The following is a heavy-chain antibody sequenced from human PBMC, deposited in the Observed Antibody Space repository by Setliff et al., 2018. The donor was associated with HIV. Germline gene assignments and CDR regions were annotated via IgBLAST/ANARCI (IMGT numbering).Heavy chain of an antibody. CDR2: IYYTGIT. CDR1: GGSVISYL. J-gene: IGHJ4*02. Sequence: SETLSLTCSVSGGSVISYLWHWFRQPPGKGLEWIGHIYYTGITDYNPSLEGRLTISVDTSKNQVSLKLKSVTTADTAVYYCARELYGGNSRPFDYWGQGALVTVSS. V-gene: IGHV4-59*02. D-gene: IGHD1-26*01. CDR3: ARELYGGNSRPFDY.